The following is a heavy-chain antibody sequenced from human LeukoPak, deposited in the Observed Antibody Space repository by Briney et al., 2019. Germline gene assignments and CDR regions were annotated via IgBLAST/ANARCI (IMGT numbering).Heavy chain of an antibody. CDR2: VDPEDGET. Sequence: ASVKVSCKVPGYTFTDYYMHWVHQAPGKGLEWMGLVDPEDGETIYAEKFQGRVTITADTSTDTAYMELSSLRSEDTAVYYCATVSYYYDSSGPLGDYWGQGTLVTVSS. CDR1: GYTFTDYY. J-gene: IGHJ4*02. CDR3: ATVSYYYDSSGPLGDY. V-gene: IGHV1-69-2*01. D-gene: IGHD3-22*01.